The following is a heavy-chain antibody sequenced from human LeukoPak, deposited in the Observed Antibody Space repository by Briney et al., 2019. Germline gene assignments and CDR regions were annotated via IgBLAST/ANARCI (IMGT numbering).Heavy chain of an antibody. D-gene: IGHD3-22*01. CDR2: IYHSGST. J-gene: IGHJ5*02. Sequence: PSETLSLTCAVSGYSISSGYYWGWIRQPPGRGLGWIGSIYHSGSTYYNPSLKSRVTISVDTSKNQFSLKLSSVTAADTAVYYCARDHAMIVVVKTWFDPWGQGTLVTVSS. CDR1: GYSISSGYY. V-gene: IGHV4-38-2*02. CDR3: ARDHAMIVVVKTWFDP.